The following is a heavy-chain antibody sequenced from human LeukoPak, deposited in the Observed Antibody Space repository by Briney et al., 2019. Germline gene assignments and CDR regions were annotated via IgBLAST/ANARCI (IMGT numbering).Heavy chain of an antibody. CDR2: INDIGRA. Sequence: SETLSLTCSVYGGSFSGYFWTWIRQPPGKGLQWIGEINDIGRAYYNPSLESRVTISKDTSKNQFSLKLNSLTAADTAVYYCARDYSSCSSTSCYKSGFDPWGQGTLVTVSS. V-gene: IGHV4-34*01. D-gene: IGHD2-2*02. J-gene: IGHJ5*02. CDR1: GGSFSGYF. CDR3: ARDYSSCSSTSCYKSGFDP.